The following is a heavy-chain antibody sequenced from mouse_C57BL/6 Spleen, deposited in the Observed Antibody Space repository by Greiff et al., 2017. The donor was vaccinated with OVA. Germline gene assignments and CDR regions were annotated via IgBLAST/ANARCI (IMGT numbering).Heavy chain of an antibody. CDR2: IYPGDGDT. J-gene: IGHJ1*03. Sequence: QVQLKESGPELVKPGASVKISCKASGYAFSSSWMNWVKQRPGKGLEWIGRIYPGDGDTNYNGKFKGKATLTADKTSSTAYMQLSSLTSEDSAVYFCARSIITTVVASLDFDVWGTGTTVTVSS. D-gene: IGHD1-1*01. CDR3: ARSIITTVVASLDFDV. V-gene: IGHV1-82*01. CDR1: GYAFSSSW.